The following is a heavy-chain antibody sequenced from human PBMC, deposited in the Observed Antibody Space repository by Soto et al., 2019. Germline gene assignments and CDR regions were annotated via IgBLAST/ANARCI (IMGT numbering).Heavy chain of an antibody. J-gene: IGHJ4*02. CDR1: GFTFSSYG. CDR3: AKAFYDSSGYELFDY. CDR2: ISYDGSNK. D-gene: IGHD3-22*01. V-gene: IGHV3-30*18. Sequence: PGGSLRLSCAASGFTFSSYGMHWVRQAPGKGLEWVAVISYDGSNKYYADSVKGRFTISRDNSKNTLYLQMNSLRAEDTAVYYCAKAFYDSSGYELFDYWGQGT.